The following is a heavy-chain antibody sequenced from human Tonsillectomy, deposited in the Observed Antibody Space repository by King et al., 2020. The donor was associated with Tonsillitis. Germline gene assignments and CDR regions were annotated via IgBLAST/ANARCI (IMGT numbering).Heavy chain of an antibody. Sequence: VQLVESGGGLVQPGGSLRLSCAASGFIVSSNYMSWVRQAPGKGLEWVSVIYSGGSSYYADSVKGRFTISRDNSKNTLYLQMNSLTAEDTAVYYCARGPDVVVTANLFDYWGQGTLVTVSS. V-gene: IGHV3-66*01. D-gene: IGHD3-22*01. CDR1: GFIVSSNY. J-gene: IGHJ4*02. CDR3: ARGPDVVVTANLFDY. CDR2: IYSGGSS.